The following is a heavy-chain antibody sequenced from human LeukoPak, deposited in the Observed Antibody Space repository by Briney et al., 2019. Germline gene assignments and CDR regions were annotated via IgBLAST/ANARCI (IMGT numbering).Heavy chain of an antibody. CDR2: ISGSGGST. D-gene: IGHD3-22*01. Sequence: GVSLRLSCAASGFTFSSYAMSWVRQAPGKGLEWVSAISGSGGSTYYADSVKGRFTISRDDSKNTLYLQMNSLRAEDTAVYYCAKAADYDSSGSRSFDYWGQGTLVTVSS. V-gene: IGHV3-23*01. J-gene: IGHJ4*02. CDR3: AKAADYDSSGSRSFDY. CDR1: GFTFSSYA.